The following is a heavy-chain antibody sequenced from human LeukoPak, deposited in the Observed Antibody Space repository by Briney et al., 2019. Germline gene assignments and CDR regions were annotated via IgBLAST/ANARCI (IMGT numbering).Heavy chain of an antibody. V-gene: IGHV4-59*01. CDR1: GGSISTYL. J-gene: IGHJ4*02. D-gene: IGHD3-10*01. CDR2: IYNSGNT. CDR3: ARTLSGSFYSDY. Sequence: SETLSLTCTVSGGSISTYLWSWIRQPPAGGREWIGYIYNSGNTNYNPSLRRRVTISVDRSKNQFSLKLSSVTAADTAVYYCARTLSGSFYSDYWGQGTLVTVSS.